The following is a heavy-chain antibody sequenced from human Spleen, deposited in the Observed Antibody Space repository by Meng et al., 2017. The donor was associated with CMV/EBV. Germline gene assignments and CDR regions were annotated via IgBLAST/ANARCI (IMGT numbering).Heavy chain of an antibody. V-gene: IGHV3-19*01. CDR3: ARVTLPYYYDSSGYSPPDY. J-gene: IGHJ4*02. CDR2: VSWNGSRT. D-gene: IGHD3-22*01. CDR1: GFTFSNSD. Sequence: GGSLRLSCAASGFTFSNSDMNWVRQAPGKGLEWVSGVSWNGSRTHYADSVKGRFIISRDNSRNFLYQQMNSLRPEDMAVYYCARVTLPYYYDSSGYSPPDYWGQGTLVTVSS.